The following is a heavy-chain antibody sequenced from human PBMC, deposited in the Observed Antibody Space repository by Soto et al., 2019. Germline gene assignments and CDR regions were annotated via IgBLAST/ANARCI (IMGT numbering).Heavy chain of an antibody. J-gene: IGHJ4*02. CDR3: APRVSNYFDY. V-gene: IGHV4-30-2*01. Sequence: QLQLQESGSRLVKASQTLSLTCAVSGGSISSGGFSCNWIRQPPGKGLEWIGYIYHSGSTYFNPSLKSRVTMSVDRSTNQFSLKLSSVTAADTAVYYCAPRVSNYFDYWGQGPPVTVSS. CDR2: IYHSGST. D-gene: IGHD4-4*01. CDR1: GGSISSGGFS.